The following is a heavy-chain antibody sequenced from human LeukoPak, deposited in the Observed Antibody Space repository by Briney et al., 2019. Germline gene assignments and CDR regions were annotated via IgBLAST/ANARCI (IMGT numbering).Heavy chain of an antibody. CDR2: ISAYNGNT. Sequence: ASVKVSCKASGYTFTSDGISWVRQAPGQGLEWMGWISAYNGNTNYAQKLQGRVTMTTDTSTSTAYMELRSLRSDDTAVYYCAYTSSWLNYYYYYMDVWGKGTTVTVSS. V-gene: IGHV1-18*01. CDR3: AYTSSWLNYYYYYMDV. D-gene: IGHD6-13*01. J-gene: IGHJ6*03. CDR1: GYTFTSDG.